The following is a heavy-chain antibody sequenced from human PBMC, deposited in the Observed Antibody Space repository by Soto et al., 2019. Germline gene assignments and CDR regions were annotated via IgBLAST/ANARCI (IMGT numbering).Heavy chain of an antibody. CDR1: GGSISSGGYS. J-gene: IGHJ6*02. CDR3: ATQSYSNSGAYYYYAMDV. D-gene: IGHD4-4*01. Sequence: SETLSLTCAVSGGSISSGGYSWSWIRQPPGKGLEWIGYIYQSGSTYYNPSLKSRVTISVDRSRNQFSLKLSSVTAADTAVYFCATQSYSNSGAYYYYAMDVWGQGTMVTSP. V-gene: IGHV4-30-2*01. CDR2: IYQSGST.